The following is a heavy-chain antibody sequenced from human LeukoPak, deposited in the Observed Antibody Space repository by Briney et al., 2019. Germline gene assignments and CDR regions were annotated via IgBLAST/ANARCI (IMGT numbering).Heavy chain of an antibody. J-gene: IGHJ2*01. CDR2: IYYSGTT. CDR1: GDSICDHY. D-gene: IGHD1-14*01. CDR3: ARRPDSIPGYFDL. V-gene: IGHV4-59*11. Sequence: PESLCLTCTVSGDSICDHYWRWIRQSPGKGMGWIGYIYYSGTTYYNPSLMSRVSTSLDASTTQFFPKMDSVTPADTAVYYCARRPDSIPGYFDLWGRGTLLTVSS.